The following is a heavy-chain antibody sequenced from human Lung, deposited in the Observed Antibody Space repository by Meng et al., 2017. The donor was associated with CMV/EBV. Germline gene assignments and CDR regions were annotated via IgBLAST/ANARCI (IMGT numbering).Heavy chain of an antibody. Sequence: GGSLRLXXAASGFTFKTFTMSWVRQAPGRGLEWVSSINPDSDYIQSADSLKGRFTISRDNAKNSLYLRMTGLRVEDTAVYYCARDQEGTHIPYPIHYGLDVWGQGTTVTVSS. CDR3: ARDQEGTHIPYPIHYGLDV. D-gene: IGHD2-2*02. CDR1: GFTFKTFT. CDR2: INPDSDYI. V-gene: IGHV3-21*06. J-gene: IGHJ6*02.